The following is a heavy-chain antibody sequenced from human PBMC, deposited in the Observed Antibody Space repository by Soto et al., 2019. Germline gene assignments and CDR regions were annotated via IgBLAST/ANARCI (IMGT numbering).Heavy chain of an antibody. CDR2: IIPIFNST. CDR1: GSRFSNYV. J-gene: IGHJ4*02. CDR3: AREGRGKKAGYNGLVSLGY. D-gene: IGHD2-2*02. V-gene: IGHV1-69*06. Sequence: QVQLVQSGAEVKTPGYSLKVSCKVSGSRFSNYVISWVRQAPGHGLEWLGRIIPIFNSTKYAQSFQGRVTITADKSTSTASLELSSLRSHDTAVYYCAREGRGKKAGYNGLVSLGYWGQGTLVTVSS.